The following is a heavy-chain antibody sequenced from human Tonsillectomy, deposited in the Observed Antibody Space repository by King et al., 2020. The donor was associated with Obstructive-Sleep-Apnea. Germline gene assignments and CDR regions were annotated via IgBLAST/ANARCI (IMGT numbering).Heavy chain of an antibody. J-gene: IGHJ4*02. D-gene: IGHD3-22*01. CDR1: GFSLSTSGMC. V-gene: IGHV2-70*11. CDR3: ARTHVPYYFDSSGYYILYYFDF. CDR2: IEWDDDK. Sequence: TLKESGPALVRPTQTLTLTCTFSGFSLSTSGMCVSWIRQPPGKALEWLARIEWDDDKYYSTSLKTRLTISKDTSKNKVVLTMTNMDPVDTATYYCARTHVPYYFDSSGYYILYYFDFWGQGTLVTVSS.